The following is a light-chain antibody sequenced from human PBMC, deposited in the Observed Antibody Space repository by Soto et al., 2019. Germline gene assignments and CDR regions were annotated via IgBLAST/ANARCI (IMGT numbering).Light chain of an antibody. J-gene: IGKJ4*02. Sequence: EIVLTQSPATRSLSPGERATLSCRASQSVSSYLAWYQQKPGQAPRLLIYDASNRATGIPARFSGSGSGTDFTLTISSLEPEDFAIYYCQQRSNWPPVTCGGGTKVEIK. CDR2: DAS. CDR1: QSVSSY. V-gene: IGKV3-11*01. CDR3: QQRSNWPPVT.